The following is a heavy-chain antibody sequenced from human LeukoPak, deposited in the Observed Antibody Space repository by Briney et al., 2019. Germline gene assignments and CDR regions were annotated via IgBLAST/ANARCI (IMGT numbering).Heavy chain of an antibody. CDR3: ARDQKGCYYYYMDV. J-gene: IGHJ6*03. V-gene: IGHV1-2*06. CDR1: GYTFTGYY. Sequence: ASVKVSCKASGYTFTGYYMHWVRQAPGQGLEWMGRINPNSGGTNYAQKFQGRVTMTRDTSISTAYMELSRLRSDDTAVYYCARDQKGCYYYYMDVWGKGTTVTVSS. CDR2: INPNSGGT.